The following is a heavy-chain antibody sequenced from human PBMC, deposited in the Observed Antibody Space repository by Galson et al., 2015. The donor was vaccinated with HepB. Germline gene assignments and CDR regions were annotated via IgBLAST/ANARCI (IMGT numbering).Heavy chain of an antibody. CDR3: AREGYSTLYGMDV. CDR1: GYTFAGYY. V-gene: IGHV1-2*02. J-gene: IGHJ6*02. D-gene: IGHD4-11*01. CDR2: INPNSGGT. Sequence: SVKVSCKASGYTFAGYYMHWVRQAPGQGLEWMGWINPNSGGTNYAQKFQGRVTMTRDTSISTAYMELSRLRSDDTAVYYCAREGYSTLYGMDVWGQGTTVTVSS.